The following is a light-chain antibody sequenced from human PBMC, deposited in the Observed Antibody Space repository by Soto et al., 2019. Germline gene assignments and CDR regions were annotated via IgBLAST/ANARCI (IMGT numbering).Light chain of an antibody. CDR1: SSDVGGYNY. CDR3: SSYSASGNSRVL. J-gene: IGLJ2*01. Sequence: QSALTQPASVSGSPGQSITISCTGTSSDVGGYNYVSWYQQYPGKAPKLMIYEVTHRPSGVSNRFSGSKSGNTASLTISGLQAEDEANYYCSSYSASGNSRVLFGGGTQLTVL. V-gene: IGLV2-14*01. CDR2: EVT.